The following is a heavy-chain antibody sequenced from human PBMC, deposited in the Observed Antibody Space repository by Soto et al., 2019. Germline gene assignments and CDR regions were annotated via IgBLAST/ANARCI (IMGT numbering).Heavy chain of an antibody. CDR3: AKNRPDCSSTSCYGSFYFDY. CDR1: GFTFSSYG. D-gene: IGHD2-2*01. Sequence: GGSLRLSCAASGFTFSSYGMHWVRQAPGKGLEWVAVISYDGSNKYYADSVKGRFTISRDNSKNTLYLQMNSLRAEDTAVYYCAKNRPDCSSTSCYGSFYFDYWGQGTLVTVSS. J-gene: IGHJ4*02. V-gene: IGHV3-30*18. CDR2: ISYDGSNK.